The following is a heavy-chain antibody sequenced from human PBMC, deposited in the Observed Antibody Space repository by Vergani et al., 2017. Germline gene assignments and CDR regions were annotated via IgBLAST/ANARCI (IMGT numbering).Heavy chain of an antibody. D-gene: IGHD1-26*01. V-gene: IGHV3-9*01. CDR3: AKAGRPRSYYSFFDY. Sequence: EVQLLESGGGLVQPGGSLRLSCAASGFTFSSYAMHWVRQAPGKGLEWVSGISWNSGSTGYADSVKGRFTISRDNAKNSLYLQMNSLRAEDTALYYCAKAGRPRSYYSFFDYWGQGTLVTVSS. CDR1: GFTFSSYA. CDR2: ISWNSGST. J-gene: IGHJ4*02.